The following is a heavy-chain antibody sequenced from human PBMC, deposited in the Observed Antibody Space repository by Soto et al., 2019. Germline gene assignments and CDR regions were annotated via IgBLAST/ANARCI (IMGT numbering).Heavy chain of an antibody. CDR2: IYYSGST. V-gene: IGHV4-31*03. D-gene: IGHD3-22*01. CDR3: ARGSYYDSSGYYDY. CDR1: GGSISSGGYY. Sequence: QVQLQESGPGLVKTSQTQSLTCTVSGGSISSGGYYWSWIRQHPGKGLEWIGYIYYSGSTYYNPSLKSRVTISVDTSKNQFSLKLSSVTAADTAVYYCARGSYYDSSGYYDYWGQGTLVTVSS. J-gene: IGHJ4*02.